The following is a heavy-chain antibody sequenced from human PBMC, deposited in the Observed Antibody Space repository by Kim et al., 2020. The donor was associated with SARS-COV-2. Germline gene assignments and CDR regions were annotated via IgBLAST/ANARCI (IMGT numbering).Heavy chain of an antibody. CDR2: ISYSGTT. V-gene: IGHV4-39*01. CDR3: ARHYSLSTWSTEYAFD. Sequence: SETLSLTCTVSGGSISSSNYWGWIRQPPGKGLEWIATISYSGTTYYKPSLGSRVIISLDTSNNRFSLKLTSVIATDTAMYYCARHYSLSTWSTEYAFD. J-gene: IGHJ3*02. CDR1: GGSISSSNY. D-gene: IGHD2-15*01.